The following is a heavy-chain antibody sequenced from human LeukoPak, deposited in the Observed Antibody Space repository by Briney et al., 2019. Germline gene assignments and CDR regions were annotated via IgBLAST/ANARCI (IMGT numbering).Heavy chain of an antibody. J-gene: IGHJ4*02. Sequence: GRSLRLSCAASGFIFGSYGMHWVRQAPGKGLEWVAFIRHDGNNNHKAESVQGRFTISRDNTKNTLSLQMNSLRAEDTAVYYCVPGNIEGLGYFDYWGQGTLVTVSS. CDR3: VPGNIEGLGYFDY. D-gene: IGHD5-12*01. CDR1: GFIFGSYG. CDR2: IRHDGNNN. V-gene: IGHV3-30*02.